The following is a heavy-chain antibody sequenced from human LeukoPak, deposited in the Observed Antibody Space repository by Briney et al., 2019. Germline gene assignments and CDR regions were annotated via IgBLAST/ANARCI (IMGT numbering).Heavy chain of an antibody. Sequence: GGSLRLSCAASGFTFSSYGMHWVRQAPGKGLEWVSYISSSSSTIYYADSVKGRFTISRDNAKKSLYLQMNSLRAEDTAVYYCARGEIAAAGINYYYYGMDVWGQGTTVTVSS. J-gene: IGHJ6*02. CDR1: GFTFSSYG. D-gene: IGHD6-13*01. V-gene: IGHV3-48*04. CDR2: ISSSSSTI. CDR3: ARGEIAAAGINYYYYGMDV.